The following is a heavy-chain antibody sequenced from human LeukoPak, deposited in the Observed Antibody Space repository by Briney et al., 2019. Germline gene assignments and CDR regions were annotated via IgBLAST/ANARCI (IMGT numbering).Heavy chain of an antibody. CDR2: LYSDGNT. CDR1: GFTVITND. D-gene: IGHD1-14*01. V-gene: IGHV3-53*01. CDR3: ARGVEPLAANTLAY. Sequence: GGSLRLSCAASGFTVITNDMTWVRQAPGKGLEWVSVLYSDGNTKYADSVQGRFTISRDNSKNTLYLEMTSLSPDDTAVYYCARGVEPLAANTLAYWGQGTLVTVSS. J-gene: IGHJ4*02.